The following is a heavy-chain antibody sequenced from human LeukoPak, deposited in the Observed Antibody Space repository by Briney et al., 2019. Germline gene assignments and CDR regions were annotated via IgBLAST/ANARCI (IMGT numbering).Heavy chain of an antibody. V-gene: IGHV3-48*01. CDR3: ASCSSTNCY. J-gene: IGHJ4*02. CDR1: GFTFSSFS. D-gene: IGHD2-2*01. Sequence: GGSLRLSCAASGFTFSSFSMNWVRQAPGKGLEWVSFITGSSSTIYYADSVKGRFTISRDNAKNSLYLQMNSLRAEDTAGYYCASCSSTNCYWGQGTLVTVSS. CDR2: ITGSSSTI.